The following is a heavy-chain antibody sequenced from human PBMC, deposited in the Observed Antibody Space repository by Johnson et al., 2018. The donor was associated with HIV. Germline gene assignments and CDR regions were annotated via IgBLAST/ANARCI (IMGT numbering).Heavy chain of an antibody. Sequence: QVQLVESGGGLIQSGGSLRLSCAASGFTVSSNYMSWVRQAPGKGLECISYISSSGTTIYYTDSMKGRFTISRDKARNSLYLQMNSLRAEDTALYYCARGKGAAVGLDAFDIWGQGTMVTVSS. V-gene: IGHV3-11*01. CDR1: GFTVSSNY. D-gene: IGHD6-13*01. J-gene: IGHJ3*02. CDR2: ISSSGTTI. CDR3: ARGKGAAVGLDAFDI.